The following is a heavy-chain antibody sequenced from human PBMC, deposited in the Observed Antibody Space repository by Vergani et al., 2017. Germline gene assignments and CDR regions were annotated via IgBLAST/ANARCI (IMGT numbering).Heavy chain of an antibody. Sequence: EVQLVESGGGLVQPGGSLRLSCAASGFTFSSYAMHWVRQAPGKGLEYVSAISSNGGSTYYANSVKGRFTISRDNSKNTLYLQMGSLRAEDMAVYYCARDPWYYYDSSGYFFSGGMDGWGQGTTVTVSS. CDR2: ISSNGGST. J-gene: IGHJ6*02. CDR1: GFTFSSYA. CDR3: ARDPWYYYDSSGYFFSGGMDG. D-gene: IGHD3-22*01. V-gene: IGHV3-64*01.